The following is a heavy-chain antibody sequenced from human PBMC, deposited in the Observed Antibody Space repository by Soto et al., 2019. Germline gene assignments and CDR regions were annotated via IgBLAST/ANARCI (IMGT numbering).Heavy chain of an antibody. CDR3: ATDDGHGYYTFGN. J-gene: IGHJ4*02. V-gene: IGHV1-24*01. D-gene: IGHD3-22*01. CDR1: GSTLTDFS. Sequence: ASVKVSCKLSGSTLTDFSMHWVRQAPGKGLEWMGLFDPEDGETVYAQNLQGRVTMTEDTATDTAYMELNSLTFEDTAVYYCATDDGHGYYTFGNWGQGTLVTVSS. CDR2: FDPEDGET.